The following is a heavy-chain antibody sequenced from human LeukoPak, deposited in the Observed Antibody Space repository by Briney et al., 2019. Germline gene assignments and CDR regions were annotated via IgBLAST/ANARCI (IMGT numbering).Heavy chain of an antibody. CDR2: INPNSGGT. D-gene: IGHD5-18*01. J-gene: IGHJ4*02. V-gene: IGHV1-2*02. CDR1: GYTFTGSR. Sequence: ASVKVSCKASGYTFTGSRMQWARQAPGQGLEWMGWINPNSGGTNYAQKFQGRVTMTRDTSISTAYMELSRLRSDDTAVYYCARDLDTAGDYWGQGTLVTVSS. CDR3: ARDLDTAGDY.